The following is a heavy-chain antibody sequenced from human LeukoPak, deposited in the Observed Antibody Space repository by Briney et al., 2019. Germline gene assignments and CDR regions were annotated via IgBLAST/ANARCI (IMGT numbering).Heavy chain of an antibody. CDR3: ARVRQGRSQEYYYYYMDV. CDR1: GGSISSYY. V-gene: IGHV4-59*01. J-gene: IGHJ6*03. D-gene: IGHD2-15*01. Sequence: SETLSLTCTVSGGSISSYYWSWIRQPPGKGLEWIGYIYYSGSTNYNPSLKSRVTISVDTSKNQFSLKLSSVTAADTAVYYCARVRQGRSQEYYYYYMDVWGKGTTVTVSS. CDR2: IYYSGST.